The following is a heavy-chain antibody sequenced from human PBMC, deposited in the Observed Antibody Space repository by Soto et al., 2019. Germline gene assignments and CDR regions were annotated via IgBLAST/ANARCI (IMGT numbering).Heavy chain of an antibody. CDR3: AHMYGGNYYRWYFDY. J-gene: IGHJ4*02. Sequence: QITLKESGPTLVEPTQTLTLTCTYSGFSLTTSGAGVGWIRPPPGKALEWLALISWKDDKRYNPGLKSRLTLTTDTSQEPVVLTLTNMDPVDTARYFCAHMYGGNYYRWYFDYWGQGTLVTVSS. CDR2: ISWKDDK. V-gene: IGHV2-5*01. D-gene: IGHD1-26*01. CDR1: GFSLTTSGAG.